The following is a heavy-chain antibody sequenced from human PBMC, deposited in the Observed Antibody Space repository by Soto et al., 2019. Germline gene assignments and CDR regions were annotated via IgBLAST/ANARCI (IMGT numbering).Heavy chain of an antibody. Sequence: SETLSLTCTVSGASIISTTKYWGWIRHPPGRGLEWIGTISSIGMTYYNPSLEGRVTISVDTSKNQFSLKVTSVTAADTGLYYCARQDHGDYEFFFDYWGQGTLVTVSS. J-gene: IGHJ4*02. D-gene: IGHD4-17*01. CDR1: GASIISTTKY. CDR2: ISSIGMT. V-gene: IGHV4-39*01. CDR3: ARQDHGDYEFFFDY.